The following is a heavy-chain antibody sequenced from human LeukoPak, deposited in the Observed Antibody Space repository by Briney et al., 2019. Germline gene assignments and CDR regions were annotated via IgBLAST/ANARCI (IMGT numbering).Heavy chain of an antibody. CDR1: GGTFSSYA. D-gene: IGHD5-18*01. J-gene: IGHJ4*02. CDR3: AQTYSYGYDY. CDR2: IIPIFGTA. V-gene: IGHV1-69*13. Sequence: SVTVSCKASGGTFSSYAISWVRQAPGQGLEWMRGIIPIFGTANYAQKFQGRVTITADESTSTAYMELSSLRSEDTAVYYCAQTYSYGYDYWGQGTLVTVSS.